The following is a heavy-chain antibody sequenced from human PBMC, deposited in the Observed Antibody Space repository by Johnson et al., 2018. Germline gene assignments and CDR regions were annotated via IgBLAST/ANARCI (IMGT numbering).Heavy chain of an antibody. D-gene: IGHD6-13*01. CDR1: GFTFNNFG. Sequence: QVQLVESGGGVVQPGRSLRLSCGASGFTFNNFGMHWVRQAPGKGLEWVADISYDGRNKNYADAVKGRFAISRDNSKNTLYVQMDSLLAEDTAVYYCAKDRSVRYSSRWSDAFDIWGPGTMVTVSS. CDR3: AKDRSVRYSSRWSDAFDI. CDR2: ISYDGRNK. V-gene: IGHV3-30*18. J-gene: IGHJ3*02.